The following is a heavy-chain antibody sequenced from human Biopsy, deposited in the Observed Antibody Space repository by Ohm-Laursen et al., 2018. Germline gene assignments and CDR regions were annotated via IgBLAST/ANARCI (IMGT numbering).Heavy chain of an antibody. J-gene: IGHJ6*02. CDR1: SSYTFIGYY. CDR2: INPRSDST. CDR3: ARELVVEHSFFYGMDV. V-gene: IGHV1-46*01. Sequence: GASVKVSCKASSSYTFIGYYIHWVRQAPGQGLEWMAMINPRSDSTFYAQKFQDRVTMTRDTSPSTVYMELSSLRSEDTAVYFCARELVVEHSFFYGMDVWGQGTTVTVSS. D-gene: IGHD2-15*01.